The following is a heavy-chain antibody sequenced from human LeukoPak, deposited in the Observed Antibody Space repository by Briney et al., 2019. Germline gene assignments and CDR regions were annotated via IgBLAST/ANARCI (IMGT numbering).Heavy chain of an antibody. Sequence: KAGGSLRLSCAASGFNFSTYNMNWVRQAPGKGLEWVSSISSSSTYIYYADSVKGRFTISRDNSKNTVYLQMNSLRAEDTAVYYCAKVDWENYDYYYYYMDVWGKGTTVTVSS. J-gene: IGHJ6*03. CDR1: GFNFSTYN. D-gene: IGHD1-7*01. V-gene: IGHV3-21*04. CDR2: ISSSSTYI. CDR3: AKVDWENYDYYYYYMDV.